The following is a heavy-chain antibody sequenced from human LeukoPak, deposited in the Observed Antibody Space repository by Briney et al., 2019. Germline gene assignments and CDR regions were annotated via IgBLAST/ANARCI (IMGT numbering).Heavy chain of an antibody. J-gene: IGHJ4*02. CDR3: ARDFYTNYYHRKGDDCDY. Sequence: PGGSLRLSCACSGFMFCDKWMHGVRQAPGKGLVWVSRISPDGTSMRYADSVKGRFTISRDNAKNTVYLQMNSLRVEDTAVYYCARDFYTNYYHRKGDDCDYWVLGTLVTVSS. CDR1: GFMFCDKW. V-gene: IGHV3-74*01. CDR2: ISPDGTSM. D-gene: IGHD3-22*01.